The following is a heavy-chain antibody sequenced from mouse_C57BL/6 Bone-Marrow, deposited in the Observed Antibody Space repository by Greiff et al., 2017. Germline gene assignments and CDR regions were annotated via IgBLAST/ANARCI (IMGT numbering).Heavy chain of an antibody. CDR1: GYTFTSYT. J-gene: IGHJ3*01. Sequence: LQESGAELARPGASVKMSCKASGYTFTSYTMHWVKQRPGQGLEWIGYINPSSGYTKYNQKFKDKATLTADKSSSTAYMQLSSLTSEDSAVYYCARSVWGFAYWGQGTLVTVSA. V-gene: IGHV1-4*01. CDR2: INPSSGYT. D-gene: IGHD2-10*02. CDR3: ARSVWGFAY.